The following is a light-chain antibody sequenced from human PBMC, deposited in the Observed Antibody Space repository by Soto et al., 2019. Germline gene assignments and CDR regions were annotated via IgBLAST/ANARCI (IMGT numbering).Light chain of an antibody. J-gene: IGKJ2*01. CDR1: QSVTRNY. V-gene: IGKV3-20*01. Sequence: EIVLTQSPGTLSLSPGERATLSCRASQSVTRNYLAWYQQKPGQAPRLLIYGASSRATGIPDRFSGSGSGTDFTLTISRLEPEDFAVYYCQRYGSSPYTFRQGTKLDIK. CDR2: GAS. CDR3: QRYGSSPYT.